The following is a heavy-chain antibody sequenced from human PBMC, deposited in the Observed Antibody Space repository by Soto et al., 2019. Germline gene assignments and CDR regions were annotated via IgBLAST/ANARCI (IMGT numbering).Heavy chain of an antibody. Sequence: GSLRLSCAASGFTFGSYWMSLVRQAPGKGLEWLATIKMDASEKKYVDSVKGRFTMSRDNAKNSLYLQMNSMRVDDTAVYYCARDRGPNTPDYWGQGTLVTVSS. J-gene: IGHJ4*02. V-gene: IGHV3-7*01. CDR3: ARDRGPNTPDY. D-gene: IGHD2-2*02. CDR1: GFTFGSYW. CDR2: IKMDASEK.